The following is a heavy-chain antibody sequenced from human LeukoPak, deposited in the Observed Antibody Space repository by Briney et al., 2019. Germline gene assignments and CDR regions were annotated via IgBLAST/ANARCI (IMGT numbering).Heavy chain of an antibody. CDR3: ARVKLLSLDY. J-gene: IGHJ4*02. V-gene: IGHV3-53*04. CDR2: IYSGGST. Sequence: GGSLRLSCAASGFTVSSNYMSWVRQAPGKGLEWVSVIYSGGSTYYADSVKGRFTISRHNSKNTLYLRMNSLRAEDTAVYYCARVKLLSLDYWGQGTLVTVSS. D-gene: IGHD2-15*01. CDR1: GFTVSSNY.